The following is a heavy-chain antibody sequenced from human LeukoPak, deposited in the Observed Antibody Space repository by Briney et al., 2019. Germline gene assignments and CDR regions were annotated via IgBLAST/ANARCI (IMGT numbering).Heavy chain of an antibody. Sequence: SETLSLTCTVSGGSISSYYWSWIRQPLGKGLEWIGYIYYSGSTNYNPSLKSRVTISVDTSKNQFSLKLSSVTAADTAVYYCAREGPVAGDDAFDIWGQGTMVTVSS. V-gene: IGHV4-59*01. CDR3: AREGPVAGDDAFDI. CDR1: GGSISSYY. D-gene: IGHD6-19*01. CDR2: IYYSGST. J-gene: IGHJ3*02.